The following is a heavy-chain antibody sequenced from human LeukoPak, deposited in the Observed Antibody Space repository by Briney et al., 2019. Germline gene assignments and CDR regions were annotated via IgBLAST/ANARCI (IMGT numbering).Heavy chain of an antibody. CDR1: GYTFTGYY. J-gene: IGHJ4*02. CDR3: ARHPFTMVRGAQRLFDY. V-gene: IGHV1-2*02. Sequence: ASVKVSCKASGYTFTGYYMHWVRQAPGQGLEWMGWINPNSGGTNYAQKFQGRVTMTRDTSISTAYMELSRLRSDDTAVYYCARHPFTMVRGAQRLFDYWGQGTLVTVSS. D-gene: IGHD3-10*01. CDR2: INPNSGGT.